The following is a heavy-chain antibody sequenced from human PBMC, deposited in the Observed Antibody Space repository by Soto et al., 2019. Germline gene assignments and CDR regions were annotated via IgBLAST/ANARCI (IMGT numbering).Heavy chain of an antibody. CDR3: ARDSSIAARKYYYYGMDV. V-gene: IGHV1-69*12. CDR2: IIPIVGTA. J-gene: IGHJ6*02. CDR1: GGTFSSYA. Sequence: QVQLVQSGAEVKKPGSSVKVSCKASGGTFSSYAISWVRQAPGQGLEWMGGIIPIVGTANYAQKFQGRFTITADESTSTAYMELCSLRSEDTAVYYCARDSSIAARKYYYYGMDVWGQGTTVTVSS. D-gene: IGHD6-6*01.